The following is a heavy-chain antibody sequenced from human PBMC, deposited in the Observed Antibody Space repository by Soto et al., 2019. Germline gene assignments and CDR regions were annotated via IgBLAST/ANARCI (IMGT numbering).Heavy chain of an antibody. CDR1: GFTFSDAW. D-gene: IGHD4-17*01. Sequence: EVQLVESGGGLVKPGESLRLSCAVSGFTFSDAWMSWVRQAPGKGLEWVGRIKRKTFGGTADYGAPVKGRFTISRDDSKNTLYLQMNSLKTEDTAVYYCTTAFTVTTNDDFDFWGQGTKVTVSS. CDR3: TTAFTVTTNDDFDF. J-gene: IGHJ3*01. CDR2: IKRKTFGGTA. V-gene: IGHV3-15*01.